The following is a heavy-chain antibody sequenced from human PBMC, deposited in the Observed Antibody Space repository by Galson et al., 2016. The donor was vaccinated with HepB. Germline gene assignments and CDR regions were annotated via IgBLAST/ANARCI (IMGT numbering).Heavy chain of an antibody. V-gene: IGHV3-30*18. CDR3: AKGWVEWLVQDHFDH. J-gene: IGHJ4*02. D-gene: IGHD3-3*01. Sequence: SLRLSCAASGFTFNKYGMHWVRQAPDKGLEWVAVISYDGRNEYYGESVKGRFTVSRDNSKNTVYLQMNSLRGEDTAVYYCAKGWVEWLVQDHFDHWGQGILVTVSP. CDR2: ISYDGRNE. CDR1: GFTFNKYG.